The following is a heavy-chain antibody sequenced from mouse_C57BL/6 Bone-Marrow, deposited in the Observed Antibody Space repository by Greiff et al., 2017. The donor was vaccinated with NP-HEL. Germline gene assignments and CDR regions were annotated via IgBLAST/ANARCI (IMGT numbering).Heavy chain of an antibody. J-gene: IGHJ3*01. CDR1: GYTFTSYW. CDR2: IHPNSGST. V-gene: IGHV1-64*01. D-gene: IGHD1-1*01. Sequence: QVQLQQPGAELVKPGASVKLSCKASGYTFTSYWMHWVKQRPGQGLEWIGMIHPNSGSTNYNEKFKSKATLTVDKSTSTAYMQLSSLTSEDSAVYYCARRGIYYYGSSPFAHWGQGTLVTVSA. CDR3: ARRGIYYYGSSPFAH.